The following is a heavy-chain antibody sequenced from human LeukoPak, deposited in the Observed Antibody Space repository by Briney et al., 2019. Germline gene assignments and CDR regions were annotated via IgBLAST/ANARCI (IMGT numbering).Heavy chain of an antibody. D-gene: IGHD3-10*01. V-gene: IGHV4-39*07. CDR2: IYYSGST. J-gene: IGHJ4*02. CDR1: GGSISSYY. CDR3: AREGDGGSGSYYNGHFDY. Sequence: PSETLSLTCTVSGGSISSYYWGWIRQPPGKGLEWIGSIYYSGSTYYNPSLKSRVTISVDTSKNQFSLKLSSVTAADTAVYYCAREGDGGSGSYYNGHFDYWGQGTLVTVSS.